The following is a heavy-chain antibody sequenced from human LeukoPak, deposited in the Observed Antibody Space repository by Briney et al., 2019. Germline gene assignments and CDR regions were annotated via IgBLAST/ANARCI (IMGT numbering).Heavy chain of an antibody. V-gene: IGHV1-18*04. CDR1: GYTFTGYY. D-gene: IGHD2-2*01. CDR2: ISAYNGNT. CDR3: ARVSYCSSTSCYYYGMDV. Sequence: ASVKVSCKASGYTFTGYYMHWVRQAPGQGLEWMGWISAYNGNTNYAQKLQGRVTMTTDTSTSTAYMELRSLRSDDTAVYYCARVSYCSSTSCYYYGMDVWGQGTTVTVSS. J-gene: IGHJ6*02.